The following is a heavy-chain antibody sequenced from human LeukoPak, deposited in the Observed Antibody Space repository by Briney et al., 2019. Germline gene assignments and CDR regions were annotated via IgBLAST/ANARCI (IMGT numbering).Heavy chain of an antibody. V-gene: IGHV3-7*01. J-gene: IGHJ5*02. D-gene: IGHD2-15*01. CDR2: IKQDGSEK. Sequence: EPGGSLRLSCAASGFTFSSYWMSWVRQAPGKGLEWVANIKQDGSEKYYVDSVKGRFTISRDNAKNSLYLQMNSLRAEDTAVYYCARHGIVVVVPFDPWGQGTLVTVSS. CDR3: ARHGIVVVVPFDP. CDR1: GFTFSSYW.